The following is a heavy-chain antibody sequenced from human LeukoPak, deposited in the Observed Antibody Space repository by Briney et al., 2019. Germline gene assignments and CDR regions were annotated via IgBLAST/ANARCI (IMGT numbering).Heavy chain of an antibody. Sequence: SVKFSCKASGVTFSSYAISWVRQAPGQGLEWMGGIIPIFGTANYAQRFQGRVTITADESTATAYMELSSLRSEDTAVYYCASYYDILTGPNQYGMDVWGQGTTVTVSS. D-gene: IGHD3-9*01. CDR1: GVTFSSYA. J-gene: IGHJ6*02. CDR3: ASYYDILTGPNQYGMDV. V-gene: IGHV1-69*01. CDR2: IIPIFGTA.